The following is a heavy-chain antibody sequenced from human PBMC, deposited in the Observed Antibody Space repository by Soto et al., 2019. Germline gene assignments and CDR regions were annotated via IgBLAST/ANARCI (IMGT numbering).Heavy chain of an antibody. V-gene: IGHV4-59*08. CDR3: GKNWNWGSLVH. D-gene: IGHD7-27*01. CDR2: IYYGGST. J-gene: IGHJ4*02. Sequence: PSETLSLTCTVSGDYISTDYWRWIRQSPGKGLEWIGFIYYGGSTNYNPSLKSRVTISVDTPKTQFSLKLSSVTAADTAVYYCGKNWNWGSLVHWGKGTLVTVSS. CDR1: GDYISTDY.